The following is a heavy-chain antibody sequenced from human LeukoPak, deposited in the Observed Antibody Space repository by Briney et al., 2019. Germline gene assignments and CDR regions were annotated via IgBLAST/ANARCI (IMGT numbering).Heavy chain of an antibody. CDR2: IWYDGSNK. CDR3: ARDYFFDY. Sequence: GGSLRLSCAASGFTFSNYFMHWVRQAPGKGLEWVAIIWYDGSNKYYADSVKGRFTISRDNSKNTLYLQMNSLKAEDTAVYYCARDYFFDYWGQGTLVTVSS. J-gene: IGHJ4*02. CDR1: GFTFSNYF. V-gene: IGHV3-33*08.